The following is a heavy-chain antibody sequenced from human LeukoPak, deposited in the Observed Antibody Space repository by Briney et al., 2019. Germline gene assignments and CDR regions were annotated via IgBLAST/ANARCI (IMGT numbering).Heavy chain of an antibody. CDR3: ARVAGSSFFTLGGNWFDP. CDR1: GGSISSSSYY. D-gene: IGHD3-10*01. V-gene: IGHV4-39*07. CDR2: IYYSGST. J-gene: IGHJ5*02. Sequence: SETLSLTCTVSGGSISSSSYYWGWIRQPPGKGLEWIGSIYYSGSTYYNPSLKSRVTISVDTSKNQFSLKLSSVTAADTAVYYCARVAGSSFFTLGGNWFDPWGQGTLVTVSS.